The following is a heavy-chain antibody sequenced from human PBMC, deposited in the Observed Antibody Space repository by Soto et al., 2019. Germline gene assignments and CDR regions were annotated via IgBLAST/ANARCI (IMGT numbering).Heavy chain of an antibody. V-gene: IGHV1-18*01. D-gene: IGHD3-22*01. Sequence: ASVKVSCKASGYTFINYGLSWVRQAPGQGLEWIGWIGAYNGNRKFAQKFQGRVTMTTDTSTNTAYMELRSLRSDDTAVYYCARGDHYDGSGNYPGDYWGPG. J-gene: IGHJ4*02. CDR2: IGAYNGNR. CDR3: ARGDHYDGSGNYPGDY. CDR1: GYTFINYG.